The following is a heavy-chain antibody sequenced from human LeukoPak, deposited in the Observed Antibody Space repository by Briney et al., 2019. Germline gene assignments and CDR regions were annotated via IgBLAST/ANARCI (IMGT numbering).Heavy chain of an antibody. V-gene: IGHV1-69*04. CDR3: ARDRGSGWYREHFDY. J-gene: IGHJ4*02. D-gene: IGHD6-19*01. CDR1: GYTFTSYA. Sequence: SVKVSCKASGYTFTSYAISWVRQAPGQGLEWMGRIIPILGIANYAQKFQGRVTITADKSTSTAYMELSSLRSEDTAVYYCARDRGSGWYREHFDYWGQGTLVTVSS. CDR2: IIPILGIA.